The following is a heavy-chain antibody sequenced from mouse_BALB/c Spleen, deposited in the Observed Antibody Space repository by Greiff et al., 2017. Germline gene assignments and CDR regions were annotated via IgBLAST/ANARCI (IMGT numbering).Heavy chain of an antibody. V-gene: IGHV1-69*02. D-gene: IGHD1-1*01. CDR3: ASLFITTVVAPTY. CDR1: GYTFTSYW. CDR2: IDPSDSYT. J-gene: IGHJ3*01. Sequence: VQLQQPGAELVKPGASVKLSCKASGYTFTSYWMHWVKQRPGQGLEWIGEIDPSDSYTNYNQKFKGKATLTVDKSSSTAYMQLSSLTSEDSAVYYCASLFITTVVAPTYWGQGTLVTVSA.